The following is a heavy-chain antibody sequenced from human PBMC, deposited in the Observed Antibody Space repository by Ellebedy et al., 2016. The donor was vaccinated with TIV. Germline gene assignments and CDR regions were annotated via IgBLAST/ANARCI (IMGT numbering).Heavy chain of an antibody. CDR2: ISSSRSTI. CDR1: GFTFSSYD. J-gene: IGHJ4*02. Sequence: GESLKISCAASGFTFSSYDMNWVRQAPGKGLEWVSYISSSRSTIYYADSVKGRFTISRDNARNSLYLQMNSLRDEDTAVYYCASRITALFDYWGQGTLVTVSS. CDR3: ASRITALFDY. D-gene: IGHD3-10*01. V-gene: IGHV3-48*02.